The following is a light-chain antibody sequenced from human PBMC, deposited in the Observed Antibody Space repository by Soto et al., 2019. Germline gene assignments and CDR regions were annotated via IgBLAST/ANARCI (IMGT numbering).Light chain of an antibody. V-gene: IGKV1-39*01. CDR2: AAS. J-gene: IGKJ4*01. Sequence: IQITQSPSSLSASLGDRVTITCRASQSISSYLNWYQQKPGKAPKLLIYAASSLQSGVPSRFSGSGSGTDFTLTISSLQPEDFATYYCQQCYSTPYTFGGGTKVEIK. CDR1: QSISSY. CDR3: QQCYSTPYT.